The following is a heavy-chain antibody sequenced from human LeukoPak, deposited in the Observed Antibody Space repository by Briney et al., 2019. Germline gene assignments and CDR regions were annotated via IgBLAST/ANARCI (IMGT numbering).Heavy chain of an antibody. CDR2: TYYRSKWYS. CDR3: ARDVATTGWYTLDY. Sequence: SQTLSLTCAISGDSVSSINGAWNWVRQSPSRGLEWLGRTYYRSKWYSDYAVSIQGRITTTPDTSKNQFTLHLFSVSPDDTAVYYCARDVATTGWYTLDYWGQGTRVTVSS. J-gene: IGHJ4*02. V-gene: IGHV6-1*01. D-gene: IGHD6-19*01. CDR1: GDSVSSINGA.